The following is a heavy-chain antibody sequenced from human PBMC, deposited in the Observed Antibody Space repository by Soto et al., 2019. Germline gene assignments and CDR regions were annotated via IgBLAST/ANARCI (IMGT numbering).Heavy chain of an antibody. CDR2: ISYDGSNK. Sequence: QVQLVESGGGVVQPGRSLRLSCAASGFTFSSYAMHWVRQAPGKGLEWVAVISYDGSNKYYADSVKGRFTISRDNSKNTLSLQMNSLRAEDTAVYYCARDLGSSSRRWDYYYYYGMDVWGQGTTVTVSS. D-gene: IGHD6-6*01. CDR3: ARDLGSSSRRWDYYYYYGMDV. V-gene: IGHV3-30-3*01. CDR1: GFTFSSYA. J-gene: IGHJ6*02.